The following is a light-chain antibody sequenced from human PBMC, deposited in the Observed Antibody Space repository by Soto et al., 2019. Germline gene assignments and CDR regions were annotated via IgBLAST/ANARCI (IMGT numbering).Light chain of an antibody. CDR3: TSHAGSINLV. V-gene: IGLV2-8*01. Sequence: QSVLTQPPSASGSPGQSVTISCTGTSSDIGAYNYVSWYQQHPGKAPKLMIYEVSKRPSGVPDRFSGSKSGNTASLTVSGLQAEDEADYYCTSHAGSINLVFGGGTKVTVL. CDR2: EVS. CDR1: SSDIGAYNY. J-gene: IGLJ2*01.